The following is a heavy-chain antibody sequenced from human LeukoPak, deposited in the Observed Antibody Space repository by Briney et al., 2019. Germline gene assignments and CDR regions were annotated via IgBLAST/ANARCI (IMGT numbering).Heavy chain of an antibody. J-gene: IGHJ5*02. CDR3: ARGKYYDFWSGYFPLLWYNWFDP. CDR2: IYYSGST. CDR1: GGSISSYY. Sequence: PSETLSLTCTVSGGSISSYYWSWIRQPPGKGLEWIGYIYYSGSTNYNPSLKSRVTISVDTSKNQFSLKLSSVTAADTAVYYCARGKYYDFWSGYFPLLWYNWFDPWGQGTLVTVSS. D-gene: IGHD3-3*01. V-gene: IGHV4-59*12.